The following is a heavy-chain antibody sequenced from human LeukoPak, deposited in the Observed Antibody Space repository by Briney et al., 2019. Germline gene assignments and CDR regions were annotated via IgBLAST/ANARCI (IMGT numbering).Heavy chain of an antibody. V-gene: IGHV3-23*01. J-gene: IGHJ4*02. D-gene: IGHD2-15*01. CDR1: GFTFSSYA. CDR3: AKAKFYCSGGSCYPDYFDY. CDR2: ISGSGGST. Sequence: GGSLRLSCAASGFTFSSYAMSWVRQAPGKGLEWVSAISGSGGSTYYADSVKGRFTISRDNSKNTLYLQMNSLRAEDTAVYYCAKAKFYCSGGSCYPDYFDYWGQGTLVTVSS.